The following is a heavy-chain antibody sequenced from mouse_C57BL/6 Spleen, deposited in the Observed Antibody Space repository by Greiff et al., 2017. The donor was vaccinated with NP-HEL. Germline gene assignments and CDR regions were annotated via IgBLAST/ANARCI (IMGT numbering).Heavy chain of an antibody. CDR3: ARWLLLSYYFDY. Sequence: QVQLQQSGAELVKPGASVKLSCKASGYTFTSYWMHWVKQRPGQGLEWIGMIHPNSGSTNYNEKFKSKATLTVDKSSSTAYMQLSSLTSEDSAVYYCARWLLLSYYFDYWGQGTTLTVSS. CDR2: IHPNSGST. V-gene: IGHV1-64*01. J-gene: IGHJ2*01. D-gene: IGHD2-3*01. CDR1: GYTFTSYW.